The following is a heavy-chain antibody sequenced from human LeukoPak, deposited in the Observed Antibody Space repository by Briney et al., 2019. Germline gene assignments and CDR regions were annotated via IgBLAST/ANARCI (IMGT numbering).Heavy chain of an antibody. CDR3: ARAGGYYYDSSGPHDAFDI. Sequence: ASVKVSCKASGGTFSSYAISWVRQAPGQGLEWMGGIIPIFGTANYAQKFQGRVTITADESTSTAYMELSSLRSEDTAVYYCARAGGYYYDSSGPHDAFDIWGQGTMVTVSS. CDR2: IIPIFGTA. D-gene: IGHD3-22*01. J-gene: IGHJ3*02. V-gene: IGHV1-69*13. CDR1: GGTFSSYA.